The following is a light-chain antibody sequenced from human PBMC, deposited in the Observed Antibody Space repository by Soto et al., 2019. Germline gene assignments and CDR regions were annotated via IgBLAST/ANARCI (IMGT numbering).Light chain of an antibody. CDR1: QSVSSY. V-gene: IGKV3-11*01. CDR3: QQRSNWPT. Sequence: EIVLTQSPSTLSLSPGERSALSCSASQSVSSYLAWYQQKPGQAPRLLIYDASNRATGIPARFSGSGSGTDFTLTISSLEPEDFAVYYCQQRSNWPTFGQGTNVDIK. CDR2: DAS. J-gene: IGKJ1*01.